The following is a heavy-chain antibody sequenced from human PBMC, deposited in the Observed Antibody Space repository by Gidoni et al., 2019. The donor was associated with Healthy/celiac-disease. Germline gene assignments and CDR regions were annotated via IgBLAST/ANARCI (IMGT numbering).Heavy chain of an antibody. V-gene: IGHV4-61*02. Sequence: QVQLQESGPGLVKPSQTLSLTCTVSGGSISSGSYYWSWLRQPAGKGLEWIGRIYTSGSTNYNPALKSRVTISVDTSKNQFSLKLSSVTAADTAVYYCARLITMVRGRGYYYMDVWGKGTTVTVSS. D-gene: IGHD3-10*01. CDR1: GGSISSGSYY. CDR2: IYTSGST. CDR3: ARLITMVRGRGYYYMDV. J-gene: IGHJ6*03.